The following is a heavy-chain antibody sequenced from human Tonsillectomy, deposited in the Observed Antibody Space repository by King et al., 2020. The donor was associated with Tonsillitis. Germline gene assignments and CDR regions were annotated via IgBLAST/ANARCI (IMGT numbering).Heavy chain of an antibody. Sequence: VQLVESGAEVKKPGASVKVSCKASGYTFTDDYMYWVRQAPGQGLEWMGWINPNSGDTSYAQKLQGRVTMTRDTSLSTAYMELSRLISDDTAVYYCARVAYNQDREYLQHWGQGPLVTVSS. CDR2: INPNSGDT. CDR1: GYTFTDDY. V-gene: IGHV1-2*02. CDR3: ARVAYNQDREYLQH. J-gene: IGHJ1*01. D-gene: IGHD1-14*01.